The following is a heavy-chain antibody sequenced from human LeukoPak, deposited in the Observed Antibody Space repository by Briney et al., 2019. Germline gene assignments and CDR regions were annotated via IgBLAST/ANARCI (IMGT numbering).Heavy chain of an antibody. Sequence: ASVKVSCKASGYTFTSYGISWVRQAPGQGLEWMGWISAYNGNTNYAQKLQGRVTMTTDTSTSTAYMELRSLRSDDTAVYYCARNYYGSGSYYLRAYYYMDVWGKGTTVTVSS. J-gene: IGHJ6*03. CDR2: ISAYNGNT. D-gene: IGHD3-10*01. CDR3: ARNYYGSGSYYLRAYYYMDV. V-gene: IGHV1-18*01. CDR1: GYTFTSYG.